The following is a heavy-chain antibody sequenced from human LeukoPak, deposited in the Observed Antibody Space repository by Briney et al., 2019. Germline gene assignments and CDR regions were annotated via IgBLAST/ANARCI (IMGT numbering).Heavy chain of an antibody. CDR3: ARVGRYSSSWFFDY. D-gene: IGHD6-13*01. J-gene: IGHJ4*02. V-gene: IGHV4-4*02. Sequence: PSETLSLTCAVSGGSISSSNWWSWVRPLPGKGLEWIGEIYHSGSTNYNPSLKSRVTISVDKSKNQFSLKLSSVTAADTAVYYCARVGRYSSSWFFDYWGQGTLVTVSS. CDR1: GGSISSSNW. CDR2: IYHSGST.